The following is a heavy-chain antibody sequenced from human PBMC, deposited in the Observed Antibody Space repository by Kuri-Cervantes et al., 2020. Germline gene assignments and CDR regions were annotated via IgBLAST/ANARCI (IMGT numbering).Heavy chain of an antibody. D-gene: IGHD4-17*01. CDR3: AKSLNYGDDVNYYYYGMDV. CDR1: GFTFSSYS. Sequence: GGSLRLSCAASGFTFSSYSMNWVRQAPGKGLEWVASISSSSSYIYYADSVKGRITISRDNAKNTLYLQMNSLRAEDTAVYYCAKSLNYGDDVNYYYYGMDVWGQGTTVTVSS. CDR2: ISSSSSYI. V-gene: IGHV3-21*04. J-gene: IGHJ6*02.